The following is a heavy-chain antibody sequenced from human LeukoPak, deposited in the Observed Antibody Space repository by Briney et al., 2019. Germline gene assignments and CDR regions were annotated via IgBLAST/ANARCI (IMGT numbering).Heavy chain of an antibody. J-gene: IGHJ4*02. Sequence: SETLSLTCTVSGGSISSGDNYWSWIRRPPGKGLEWIGYICNSGNAYYNPSLKSRVTISVDTSKNQFSLSLTSVTAADTAVYYCARSDGANAGDSWGQGTLVTVSS. CDR1: GGSISSGDNY. CDR2: ICNSGNA. D-gene: IGHD4/OR15-4a*01. V-gene: IGHV4-30-4*01. CDR3: ARSDGANAGDS.